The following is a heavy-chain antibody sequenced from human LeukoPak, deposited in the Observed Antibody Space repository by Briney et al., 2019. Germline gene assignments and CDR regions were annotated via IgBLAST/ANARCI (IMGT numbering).Heavy chain of an antibody. Sequence: GASVKVSCKASGYTFTGYYMHWVRQAPGQGLEWMGWINPNSGGTNYAQKFQGRVTMTRDMSTSTVYMELSSLRSEDTAVYYCARTGNYARYYFDYWGQGTLVTVSS. D-gene: IGHD4-11*01. CDR3: ARTGNYARYYFDY. V-gene: IGHV1-2*02. J-gene: IGHJ4*02. CDR1: GYTFTGYY. CDR2: INPNSGGT.